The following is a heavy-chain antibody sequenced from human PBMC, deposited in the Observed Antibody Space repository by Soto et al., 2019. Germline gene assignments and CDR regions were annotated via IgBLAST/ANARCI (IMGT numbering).Heavy chain of an antibody. V-gene: IGHV3-30*18. CDR2: ISYDGSNK. J-gene: IGHJ5*02. Sequence: QVQLVESGGGVVQPGRSLRLSCAASGFTFSSYGMHWVRQAPGKGLEWVAVISYDGSNKYYADSVKGRFTISRDNSKNTLYLQMNSLRAEDTAVYYCAKDVVGYSGYEEYNWFDPWGQGTLVTVSS. CDR3: AKDVVGYSGYEEYNWFDP. D-gene: IGHD5-12*01. CDR1: GFTFSSYG.